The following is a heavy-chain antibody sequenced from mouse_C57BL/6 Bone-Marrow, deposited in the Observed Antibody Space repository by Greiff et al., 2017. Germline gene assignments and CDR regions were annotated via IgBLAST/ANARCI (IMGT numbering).Heavy chain of an antibody. J-gene: IGHJ4*01. V-gene: IGHV1-9*01. CDR2: ILPGSGST. CDR1: GSTFTGYW. CDR3: ARRWLLPYYDAMDY. Sequence: VQLQPSGAELMKPGASVKLSCKATGSTFTGYWLEWVTQRPGPGLEWIGDILPGSGSTNYNEKFKGKATVTADTSSNTAYMQLSSLTTEDSAIYYGARRWLLPYYDAMDYWGQGTSVTVSS. D-gene: IGHD2-3*01.